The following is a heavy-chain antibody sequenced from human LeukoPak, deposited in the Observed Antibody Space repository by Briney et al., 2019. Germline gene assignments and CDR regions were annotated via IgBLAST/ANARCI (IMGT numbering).Heavy chain of an antibody. CDR1: GGSISSYY. CDR3: ARGYSSSWYLPPDYYFDY. CDR2: IYYSGST. J-gene: IGHJ4*02. V-gene: IGHV4-59*01. D-gene: IGHD6-13*01. Sequence: PSETLSLTCTVSGGSISSYYWSWIRQPPGKGLEWIGYIYYSGSTNYNPSLKSRVTISVDTSKNQFSLKLSSVTAADTAVYYCARGYSSSWYLPPDYYFDYWGQGTLVTVSS.